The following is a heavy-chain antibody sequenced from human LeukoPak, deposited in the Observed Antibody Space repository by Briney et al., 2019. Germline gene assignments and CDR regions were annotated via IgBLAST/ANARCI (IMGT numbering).Heavy chain of an antibody. J-gene: IGHJ4*02. CDR1: GYTFTSYA. V-gene: IGHV7-4-1*02. D-gene: IGHD1-26*01. Sequence: ASVKGSCKASGYTFTSYAMNWVRQAPGQGLEWMGWINTNTGNPTYAQGFTGRFVFSLDTSVSTAYLQISSLKAEDTAVYYCARDLRQYTLSGSYGYWGQGTLVTVSS. CDR3: ARDLRQYTLSGSYGY. CDR2: INTNTGNP.